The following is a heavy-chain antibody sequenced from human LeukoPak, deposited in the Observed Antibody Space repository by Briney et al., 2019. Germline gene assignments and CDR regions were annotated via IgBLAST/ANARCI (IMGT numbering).Heavy chain of an antibody. D-gene: IGHD3-9*01. V-gene: IGHV1-69*05. CDR2: MIPIFGTA. CDR3: ARDNYDILTGYYSVTWYFDL. J-gene: IGHJ2*01. Sequence: GASVKVSCKASGGTFSSYAISWVRQAPGQGLEWMGGMIPIFGTANYAQKFQGRVTITTDESTSTAYMELSSLRSEDTAVYYCARDNYDILTGYYSVTWYFDLWGRGTLVTVSS. CDR1: GGTFSSYA.